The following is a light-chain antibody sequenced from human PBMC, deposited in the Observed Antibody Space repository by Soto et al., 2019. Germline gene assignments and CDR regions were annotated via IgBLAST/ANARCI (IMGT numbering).Light chain of an antibody. Sequence: QSALTQPASVSGSPGQSITISCTGTSGDIGRYDHVSWYQQHPGKAPKVMIYEVSKRPSGVSNRFSGSKSGNTASLTISGLQAEDEADYYCCSYAGGSIFDRVFGGGTKLTVL. CDR1: SGDIGRYDH. CDR3: CSYAGGSIFDRV. J-gene: IGLJ3*02. V-gene: IGLV2-23*02. CDR2: EVS.